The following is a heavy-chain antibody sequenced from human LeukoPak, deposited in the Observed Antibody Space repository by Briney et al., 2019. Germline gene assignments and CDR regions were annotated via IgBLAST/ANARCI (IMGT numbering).Heavy chain of an antibody. CDR3: ARGRGWLQF. J-gene: IGHJ4*02. V-gene: IGHV4-4*02. Sequence: PSGTLSLTCAVSGGSISSNNWWGWVRQPPGKGLEWIGEINHSGSTNYNPSLKSRVTISVDTSKNQFSLKLSSVTAADTAVYYCARGRGWLQFGGQGTLVTVSS. D-gene: IGHD5-24*01. CDR1: GGSISSNNW. CDR2: INHSGST.